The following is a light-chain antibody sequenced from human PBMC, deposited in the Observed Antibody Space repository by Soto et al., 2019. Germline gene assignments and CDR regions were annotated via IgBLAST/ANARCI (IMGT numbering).Light chain of an antibody. Sequence: DIQMTQSPSTLSGSVGDRVTITCRASQTISSWLAWYQQKPGKAPKLLIYKASTLKSGVPSRFSGSGSGTEFTLTISSLQPDDFATYCCQHYNSYSEEFGQGTK. CDR1: QTISSW. CDR3: QHYNSYSEE. CDR2: KAS. J-gene: IGKJ1*01. V-gene: IGKV1-5*03.